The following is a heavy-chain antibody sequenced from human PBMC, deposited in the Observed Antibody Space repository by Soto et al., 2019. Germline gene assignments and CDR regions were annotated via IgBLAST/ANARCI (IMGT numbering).Heavy chain of an antibody. CDR1: ELTFSAYY. D-gene: IGHD1-26*01. CDR3: ARELVLGVGALSQ. CDR2: ISDSGSLT. J-gene: IGHJ4*02. V-gene: IGHV3-11*01. Sequence: GGALRLSCAASELTFSAYYMSWIRQAPGKGLEWVSYISDSGSLTHYGDSVKGRFTISRDNAKASLYLQMDSLRAEDTAIYYCARELVLGVGALSQWGQGTLVTASS.